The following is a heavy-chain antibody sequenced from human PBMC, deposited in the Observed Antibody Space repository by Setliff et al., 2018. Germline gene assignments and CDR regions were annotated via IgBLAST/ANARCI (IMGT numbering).Heavy chain of an antibody. CDR1: GGSVTSYY. CDR3: TRGRQNYYYMDV. CDR2: ISSNGRT. J-gene: IGHJ6*03. V-gene: IGHV4-4*07. Sequence: SETRSLACTVSGGSVTSYYWSWIRQAAGKGLEWVGRISSNGRTNYNPSLEGRVSMSVDTSKNQISLHLTSMTTADTALYYCTRGRQNYYYMDVWGKGTTVTVSS.